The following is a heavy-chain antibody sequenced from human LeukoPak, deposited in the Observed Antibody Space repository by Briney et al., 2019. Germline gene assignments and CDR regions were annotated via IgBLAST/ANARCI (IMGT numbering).Heavy chain of an antibody. D-gene: IGHD1-14*01. J-gene: IGHJ4*02. CDR2: IRYDGSIK. V-gene: IGHV3-30*02. Sequence: GGSLRLSCAASEFTFSRYGMHWVRQAPGKGLEWVAFIRYDGSIKYYADSVKGRFTIARDNSKNTLYLQMNSLRVEDTAVYYCARSNQADDYWGQGTLVTVSS. CDR1: EFTFSRYG. CDR3: ARSNQADDY.